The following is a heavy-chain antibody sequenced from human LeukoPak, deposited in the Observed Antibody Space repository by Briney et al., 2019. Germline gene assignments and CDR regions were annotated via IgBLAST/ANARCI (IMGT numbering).Heavy chain of an antibody. V-gene: IGHV3-49*04. D-gene: IGHD2-2*01. Sequence: PGGSLRLSCTASGFTFGDYAMSWVRQAPGKGLEWVGFIRSKAYGGTTEYAASVKGRFTISRDDSKSIAYLQMNSLKTEDTAVYYCISCSSTSCSAFDYWGQGTLVTVSS. CDR3: ISCSSTSCSAFDY. J-gene: IGHJ4*02. CDR2: IRSKAYGGTT. CDR1: GFTFGDYA.